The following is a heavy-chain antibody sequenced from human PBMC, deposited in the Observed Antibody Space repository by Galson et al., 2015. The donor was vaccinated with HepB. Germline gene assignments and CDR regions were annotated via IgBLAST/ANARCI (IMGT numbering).Heavy chain of an antibody. D-gene: IGHD6-19*01. CDR2: FDPEDGET. CDR3: ARDNTGYSSGWYFESLGKGDY. CDR1: GYTLTELS. J-gene: IGHJ4*02. V-gene: IGHV1-24*01. Sequence: SVKVSCKVSGYTLTELSMHWVRQAPGKGLEWMGGFDPEDGETIYAQKFQGRVTMTEDTSTDTAYMELSSLRSEDTAVYYCARDNTGYSSGWYFESLGKGDYWGQGTLVTVSS.